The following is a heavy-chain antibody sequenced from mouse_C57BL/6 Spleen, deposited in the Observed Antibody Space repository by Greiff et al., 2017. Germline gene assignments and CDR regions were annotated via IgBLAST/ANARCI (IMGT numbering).Heavy chain of an antibody. V-gene: IGHV5-4*01. CDR1: GFTFSSYA. D-gene: IGHD1-3*01. CDR3: ARDSYILDY. CDR2: ISDGGSYT. Sequence: DVQLVESGGGLVKPGGSLKLSCAASGFTFSSYAMSWVRQTPEKRLEWVATISDGGSYTYYPDNVKGRFTISRDNAKNNLYLQMSHLKSEDTAMYYCARDSYILDYWGQGTTLTVSS. J-gene: IGHJ2*01.